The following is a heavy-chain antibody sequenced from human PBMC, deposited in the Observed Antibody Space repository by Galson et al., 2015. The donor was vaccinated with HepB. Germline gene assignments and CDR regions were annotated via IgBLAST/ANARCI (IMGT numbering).Heavy chain of an antibody. CDR3: AREYSSSWYGNYYYYGMDV. CDR1: GYTFTSYG. J-gene: IGHJ6*02. D-gene: IGHD6-13*01. V-gene: IGHV1-18*01. Sequence: SVKVSCKASGYTFTSYGISWVRQAPGQGLEWMGWISAYNGNTNYAQKLQGRVTMTTDTSTSTAYMELRSLRSDDTAVYYCAREYSSSWYGNYYYYGMDVWGQGTTVTVSS. CDR2: ISAYNGNT.